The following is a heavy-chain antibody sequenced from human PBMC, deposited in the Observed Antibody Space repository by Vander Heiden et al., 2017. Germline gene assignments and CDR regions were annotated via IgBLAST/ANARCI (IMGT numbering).Heavy chain of an antibody. V-gene: IGHV3-7*01. J-gene: IGHJ4*02. Sequence: EVQLVESGGGLVQSGGSLRLSCAASGFTFGRSWMSWVRQAPGKGLEWVANIEQDGSETYYVGSVKGRFTISRDNARNSLYLQMNSLRVEDTAVYYCARDSEVRGSPEFDYWGQGTLVTVSS. CDR1: GFTFGRSW. D-gene: IGHD3-10*01. CDR3: ARDSEVRGSPEFDY. CDR2: IEQDGSET.